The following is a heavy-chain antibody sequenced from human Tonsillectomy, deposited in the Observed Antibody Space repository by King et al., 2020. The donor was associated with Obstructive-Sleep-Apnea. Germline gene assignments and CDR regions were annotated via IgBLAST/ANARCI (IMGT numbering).Heavy chain of an antibody. J-gene: IGHJ4*02. Sequence: QLQESGPGLVKPSETLSLTCTVSGGSISSSSYYWGWIRQPPGKGLEWIGSIYYSGSTYYNPSLKSRVTISVDTSKNQFSLKLSSVTAADTAVYYCARGRAPQPGIVPHMFDYWGQGTLVTVSS. CDR3: ARGRAPQPGIVPHMFDY. CDR2: IYYSGST. V-gene: IGHV4-39*07. CDR1: GGSISSSSYY. D-gene: IGHD1-14*01.